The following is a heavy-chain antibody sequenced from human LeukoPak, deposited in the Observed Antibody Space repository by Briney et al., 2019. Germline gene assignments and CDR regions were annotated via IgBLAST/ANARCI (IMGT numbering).Heavy chain of an antibody. CDR3: AKTQYYYDSSGYNEGAYYFDY. Sequence: GGSLRLSCAASGFTFSSYAMSWVRQAPGKGLEWVSAISGSGGSTYYADSVKGRFTISRDKSKNTLYLQMNSLRAEDTAVYYCAKTQYYYDSSGYNEGAYYFDYWGQGTLVTVSS. D-gene: IGHD3-22*01. V-gene: IGHV3-23*01. CDR2: ISGSGGST. CDR1: GFTFSSYA. J-gene: IGHJ4*02.